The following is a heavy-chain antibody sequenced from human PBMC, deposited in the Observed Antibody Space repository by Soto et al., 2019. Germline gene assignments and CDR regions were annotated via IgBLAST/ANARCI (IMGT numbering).Heavy chain of an antibody. D-gene: IGHD3-16*02. CDR2: IKSKTDGGTT. CDR1: GFTFSNAW. Sequence: GGSLRLSCAASGFTFSNAWMSWVRQAPGKGLEWVGRIKSKTDGGTTDYAAPVKGRFTISRDDSKNTLYLQMNSLKTEDTAVYYCTTDYNLRDYIWGSYRHKWDDAFDIWGQGTMVTVSS. V-gene: IGHV3-15*01. CDR3: TTDYNLRDYIWGSYRHKWDDAFDI. J-gene: IGHJ3*02.